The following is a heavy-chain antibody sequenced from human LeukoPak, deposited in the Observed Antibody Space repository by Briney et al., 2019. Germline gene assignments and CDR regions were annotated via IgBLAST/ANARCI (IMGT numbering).Heavy chain of an antibody. D-gene: IGHD6-19*01. CDR3: VRERDRGIDVADDFDY. Sequence: PGGSLRLSCAASGFSFSMYSMAWVRQAPGKGLEWVSVINDRGGYIQDADSVKGRFTISRDNYQNTLFLQMNSLRAEDTAVYYCVRERDRGIDVADDFDYWGQGTLVIVSS. CDR2: INDRGGYI. J-gene: IGHJ4*02. CDR1: GFSFSMYS. V-gene: IGHV3-23*01.